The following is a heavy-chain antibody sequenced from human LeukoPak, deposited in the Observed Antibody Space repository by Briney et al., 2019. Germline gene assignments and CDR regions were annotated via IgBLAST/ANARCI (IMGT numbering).Heavy chain of an antibody. CDR2: IYHSGST. D-gene: IGHD1-26*01. CDR1: GYSISSGYY. J-gene: IGHJ4*02. Sequence: SETLSLTCAVSGYSISSGYYWGWIRQPPGKGLEWIGSIYHSGSTYYNPSLKSRVTISVDTSKNQFSLKLSSVTAADTAVYYCARRWDGKTFDYWGQGTLVTVSS. CDR3: ARRWDGKTFDY. V-gene: IGHV4-38-2*01.